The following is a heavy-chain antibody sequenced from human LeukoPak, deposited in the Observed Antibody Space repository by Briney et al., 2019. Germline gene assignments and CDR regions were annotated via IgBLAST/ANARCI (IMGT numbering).Heavy chain of an antibody. D-gene: IGHD6-6*01. CDR1: GNYW. J-gene: IGHJ4*02. CDR3: AKWKYSNSGIDDY. V-gene: IGHV3-74*01. CDR2: INSDGSWT. Sequence: GGSLRLSCAASGNYWMHWVRQAPGKGLVWVSHINSDGSWTSYADSVKGRFTISRDNSKNMLYLQMNSLRAEDTAVYYCAKWKYSNSGIDDYWGQGTLVTVSS.